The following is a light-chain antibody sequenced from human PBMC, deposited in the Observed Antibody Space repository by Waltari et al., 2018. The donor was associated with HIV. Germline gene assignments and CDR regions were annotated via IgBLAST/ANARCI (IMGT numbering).Light chain of an antibody. CDR1: QNINFY. Sequence: RVTISCRSSQNINFYLNWYQQKPGRAPQLLLYGALNLHTWAPRRCSGSCSGTNFTLTITSLQPEDFSSYFCQQSYNLPVTFGGGTKV. J-gene: IGKJ4*01. V-gene: IGKV1D-8*01. CDR2: GAL. CDR3: QQSYNLPVT.